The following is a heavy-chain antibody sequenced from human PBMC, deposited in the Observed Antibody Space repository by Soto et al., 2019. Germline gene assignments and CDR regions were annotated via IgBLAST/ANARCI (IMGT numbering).Heavy chain of an antibody. Sequence: ASVKVSCKASGYTFSTYGISWVRQAPGQGLEWMGWTSTSDGNINYAQKLQGRVTMTADKSTSTAYMELSSLRSEDTAIYYCASSYGSGYRAFDYWGQGALVTVSS. D-gene: IGHD3-10*01. CDR1: GYTFSTYG. V-gene: IGHV1-18*01. J-gene: IGHJ4*02. CDR3: ASSYGSGYRAFDY. CDR2: TSTSDGNI.